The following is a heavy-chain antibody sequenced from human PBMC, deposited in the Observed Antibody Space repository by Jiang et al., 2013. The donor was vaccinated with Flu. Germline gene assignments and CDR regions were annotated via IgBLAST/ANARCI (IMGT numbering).Heavy chain of an antibody. CDR2: IYWDDDK. CDR3: THSRLPGIQLWSHHFDY. D-gene: IGHD5-18*01. Sequence: GVGWIRQPPGKALEWLGIIYWDDDKRYSPSLKSRLTITKDTSKNQVVLTMTNMDPVDTATYYCTHSRLPGIQLWSHHFDYWGRGTLVTVSS. J-gene: IGHJ4*02. V-gene: IGHV2-5*02. CDR1: G.